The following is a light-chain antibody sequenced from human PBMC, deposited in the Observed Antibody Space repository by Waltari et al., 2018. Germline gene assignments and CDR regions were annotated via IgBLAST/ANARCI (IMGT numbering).Light chain of an antibody. V-gene: IGLV2-14*03. CDR3: STYSPSGTPYV. CDR2: DVS. J-gene: IGLJ1*01. Sequence: QSALTQPASVSGSPGQSITISCTGTSGDIGRHNFVSWYQQHPGKAPRLMIFDVSNRPSGVSDRFSGSKSGNAASLTISWLQAEDEADYYCSTYSPSGTPYVFGTGTEVTVL. CDR1: SGDIGRHNF.